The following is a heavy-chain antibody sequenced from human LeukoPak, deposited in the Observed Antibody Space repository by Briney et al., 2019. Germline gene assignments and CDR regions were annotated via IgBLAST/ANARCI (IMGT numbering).Heavy chain of an antibody. Sequence: SETLSLTCAVYGGSFSGYYWSWIRQPPGKGLEWIGEINHSGSTNYSPSLKSRVTISVDTSKNQFSLKLSSVTAADTAVYYCARGPYYYGSGSYYKSSARDYYYYYGMDAWGQGTTVTVSS. CDR2: INHSGST. CDR3: ARGPYYYGSGSYYKSSARDYYYYYGMDA. V-gene: IGHV4-34*01. J-gene: IGHJ6*02. CDR1: GGSFSGYY. D-gene: IGHD3-10*01.